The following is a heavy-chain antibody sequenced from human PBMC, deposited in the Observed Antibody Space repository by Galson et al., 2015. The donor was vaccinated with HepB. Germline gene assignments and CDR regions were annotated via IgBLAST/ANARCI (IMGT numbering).Heavy chain of an antibody. CDR1: GGTFSSYT. V-gene: IGHV1-69*02. CDR2: IIPILGIA. J-gene: IGHJ2*01. D-gene: IGHD3-22*01. Sequence: SVKVSCKASGGTFSSYTISWVRQAPGQGLEWMGRIIPILGIANYAQKFQGRVTITADKSTSTAYMELSSLRSEDTAVYYCARVMYYYDSSGYSRGYSAEYWYFDLWGRGTLVTVSS. CDR3: ARVMYYYDSSGYSRGYSAEYWYFDL.